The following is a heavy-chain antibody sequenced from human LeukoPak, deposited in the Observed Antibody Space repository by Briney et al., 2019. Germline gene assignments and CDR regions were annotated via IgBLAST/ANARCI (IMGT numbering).Heavy chain of an antibody. CDR1: GYTFTSYG. J-gene: IGHJ6*03. CDR2: ISAYNGNT. Sequence: ASVKVSCKASGYTFTSYGISWVRQAPGQGLDWMGWISAYNGNTNYAQKLQGRVTMTTDTSTSTAYMELRSLRSDDTAVYYCARDSTPAAIDYYYYYMDVWGKGTTVTVSS. CDR3: ARDSTPAAIDYYYYYMDV. V-gene: IGHV1-18*01. D-gene: IGHD2-2*01.